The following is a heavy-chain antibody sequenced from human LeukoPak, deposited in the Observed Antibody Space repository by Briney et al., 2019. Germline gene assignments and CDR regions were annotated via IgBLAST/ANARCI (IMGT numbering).Heavy chain of an antibody. D-gene: IGHD5-12*01. CDR1: GGSFSGYY. CDR2: INHSGST. V-gene: IGHV4-34*01. J-gene: IGHJ4*02. Sequence: SETLSLTCAVYGGSFSGYYWSWIRQPPGKGLEWIGEINHSGSTNYNPSLKSRVTISVDTSKNQFSLKLSSVTAADTAVYYCARLVGYSGYEPPLDYWGQGTLVTVSS. CDR3: ARLVGYSGYEPPLDY.